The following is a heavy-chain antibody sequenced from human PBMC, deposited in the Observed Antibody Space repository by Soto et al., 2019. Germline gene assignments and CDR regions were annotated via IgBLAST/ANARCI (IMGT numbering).Heavy chain of an antibody. Sequence: QVQLVESGGGVVQPGRSLRLSCAASGFTFSSYGMHWVRQAPGKGLEWVAVISYDGSNKYYADSVKGRFTISRDNSKNTLYLKMNILRAEDTAVYYWAKGGAHILTTRYNWNDDQSTDDAFDIWGQGTMVTVSS. V-gene: IGHV3-30*18. D-gene: IGHD1-1*01. J-gene: IGHJ3*02. CDR3: AKGGAHILTTRYNWNDDQSTDDAFDI. CDR2: ISYDGSNK. CDR1: GFTFSSYG.